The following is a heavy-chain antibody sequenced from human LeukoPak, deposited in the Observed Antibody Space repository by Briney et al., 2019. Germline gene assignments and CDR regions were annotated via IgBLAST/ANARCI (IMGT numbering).Heavy chain of an antibody. V-gene: IGHV1-24*01. D-gene: IGHD5-12*01. CDR2: FDPEDGET. Sequence: GASVKVSCKVSGYTLTELSMHWVRQAPGKGLEWMGGFDPEDGETIYAQKFQGRVTMTEDTSTDTAYMELSSLRSEDTAVYYCATASGYDYYYYYMDVWGKGTTVTVSS. J-gene: IGHJ6*03. CDR1: GYTLTELS. CDR3: ATASGYDYYYYYMDV.